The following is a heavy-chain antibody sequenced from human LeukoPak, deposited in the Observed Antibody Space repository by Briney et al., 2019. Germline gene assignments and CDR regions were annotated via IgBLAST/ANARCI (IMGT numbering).Heavy chain of an antibody. V-gene: IGHV4-39*01. D-gene: IGHD3-3*01. J-gene: IGHJ4*02. CDR1: GGSISSSSYY. CDR2: IYYSGST. Sequence: SETLSLTCTVSGGSISSSSYYWGWIRQPPGKGLEWIGSIYYSGSTYYNPSLKGRVTISVDTSKNQFSLELSSVTAADTAVYYCARQGDFWSGYYPPDDYWGQGTLVTVSS. CDR3: ARQGDFWSGYYPPDDY.